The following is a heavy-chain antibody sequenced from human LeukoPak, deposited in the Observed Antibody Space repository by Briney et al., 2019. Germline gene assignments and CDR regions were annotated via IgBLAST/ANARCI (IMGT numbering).Heavy chain of an antibody. CDR2: IMIGGDGK. CDR3: ARAPWGYCSGGSCYDNWFDP. V-gene: IGHV3-23*01. D-gene: IGHD2-15*01. Sequence: GGSLRLSCAGSGFTFNNYAMSWVRRAPRKGLEWVSTIMIGGDGKHYADSVKGRFTISRDNSKNTLYLQMNSLRAEDTAVYYCARAPWGYCSGGSCYDNWFDPWGQGTLVTVSS. CDR1: GFTFNNYA. J-gene: IGHJ5*02.